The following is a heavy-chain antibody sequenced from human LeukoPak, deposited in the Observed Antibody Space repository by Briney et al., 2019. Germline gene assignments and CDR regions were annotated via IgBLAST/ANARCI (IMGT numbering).Heavy chain of an antibody. CDR1: GGSISSYY. CDR2: IYYSGST. Sequence: PSETLSLTCTVSGGSISSYYWSWIRQPPGKGLEWIGYIYYSGSTNYNPSLKSRVTIAVSTSKNQFSLNLSSLPPADTAVYYCARLPWGVVRNYYYYYGMDVWGQGTTATVSS. CDR3: ARLPWGVVRNYYYYYGMDV. V-gene: IGHV4-59*08. D-gene: IGHD2-15*01. J-gene: IGHJ6*02.